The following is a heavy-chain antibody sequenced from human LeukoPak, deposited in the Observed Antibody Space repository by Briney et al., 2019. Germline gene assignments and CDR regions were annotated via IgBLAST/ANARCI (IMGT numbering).Heavy chain of an antibody. J-gene: IGHJ4*02. CDR3: AKGIPLDH. Sequence: GGSLGLSCVTSGFTFSSYAMSWVRQAPGKGLEWVSVIYSGGSTYYADSVKGRFTISRDNSKNTLYLQMNSLRAEDTAVYHCAKGIPLDHWGQGTQVTVSS. CDR2: IYSGGST. V-gene: IGHV3-23*03. CDR1: GFTFSSYA.